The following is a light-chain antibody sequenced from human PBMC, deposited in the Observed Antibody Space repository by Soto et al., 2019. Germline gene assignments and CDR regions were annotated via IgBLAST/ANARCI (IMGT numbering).Light chain of an antibody. Sequence: QSALTQPRSVSGSRGQSVTISCTGTSSDVGGSNFVSWYQQHPGKAPKLVIYDVSKRPSGVPDRFSGSKSGNTASLTISGLQAEDEADYYCCSYAGNSLWVFGGGTNLTVL. J-gene: IGLJ3*02. V-gene: IGLV2-11*01. CDR2: DVS. CDR3: CSYAGNSLWV. CDR1: SSDVGGSNF.